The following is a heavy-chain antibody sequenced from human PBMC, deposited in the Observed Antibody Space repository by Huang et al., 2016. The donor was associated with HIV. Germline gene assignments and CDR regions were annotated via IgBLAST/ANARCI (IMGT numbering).Heavy chain of an antibody. CDR2: VNHRGSV. Sequence: QVRLEQWGPNLLKPSDTLSLKCAVYGDSFSDSFWTWIRQSPVKGLEWIVEVNHRGSVTHNPSVRRRVSMTVDPSKNQVYLNLTSVSAADSAVYCCARPKMTAIPSDSSWSFFDFWGRGTPVTVSS. J-gene: IGHJ4*02. V-gene: IGHV4-34*01. D-gene: IGHD3-3*01. CDR3: ARPKMTAIPSDSSWSFFDF. CDR1: GDSFSDSF.